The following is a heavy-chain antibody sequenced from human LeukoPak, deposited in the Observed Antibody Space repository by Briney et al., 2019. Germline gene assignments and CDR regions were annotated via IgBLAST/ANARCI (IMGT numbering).Heavy chain of an antibody. V-gene: IGHV3-21*01. CDR2: ISSSSSYI. CDR3: ARVLKTYYYDSSGYYGNY. J-gene: IGHJ4*02. CDR1: EFTFSSYS. Sequence: PGGSLRLSCAASEFTFSSYSMNWVRQAPGKGLEWVSSISSSSSYIYYADSVKGRFTISRDNAKNSLYLQMNSLRAEDTAVYYCARVLKTYYYDSSGYYGNYWGQGTLVTVSS. D-gene: IGHD3-22*01.